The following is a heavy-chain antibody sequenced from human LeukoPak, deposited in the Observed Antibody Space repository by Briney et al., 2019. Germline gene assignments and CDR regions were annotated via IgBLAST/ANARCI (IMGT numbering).Heavy chain of an antibody. V-gene: IGHV4-4*07. CDR2: IYASGST. D-gene: IGHD3-10*01. J-gene: IGHJ4*02. Sequence: SETLSLTCTVSGGSISSYYWSWIRQPPGKGLEWIGRIYASGSTNYNPSLKSRVTMSVDTSKNQFSLKLSSVTAADTAVYYCARLSRAYYNNFDYWGQGTLVTVSS. CDR3: ARLSRAYYNNFDY. CDR1: GGSISSYY.